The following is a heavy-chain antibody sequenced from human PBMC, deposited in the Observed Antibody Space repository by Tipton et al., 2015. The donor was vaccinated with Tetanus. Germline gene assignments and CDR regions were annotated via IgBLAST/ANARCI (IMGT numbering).Heavy chain of an antibody. CDR1: GGSINNGAYT. J-gene: IGHJ5*01. D-gene: IGHD3-10*01. Sequence: TLSLTCTVSGGSINNGAYTWSWIRQSPGKGLEWIGYIFHTGGTYYNPSLKSRVTISVDGPKNQFSLNLKSVTAADTAVYYCARSHGSGGLLWFDAWGHGPLVTVSS. V-gene: IGHV4-30-2*06. CDR2: IFHTGGT. CDR3: ARSHGSGGLLWFDA.